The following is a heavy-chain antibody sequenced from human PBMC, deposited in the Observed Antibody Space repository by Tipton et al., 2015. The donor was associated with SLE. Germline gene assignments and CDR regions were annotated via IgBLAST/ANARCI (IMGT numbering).Heavy chain of an antibody. J-gene: IGHJ4*02. CDR2: ISSDGKDQ. V-gene: IGHV3-30*03. CDR1: GFTFRSYA. D-gene: IGHD6-13*01. Sequence: SLRLSCAASGFTFRSYAMHWVRQAPGKGLEWVALISSDGKDQYYADSVKGRISISRDNSENTLYLQINTLRPEDTAVYYCARPWSSSWYYFDYWGQGTLVTVSS. CDR3: ARPWSSSWYYFDY.